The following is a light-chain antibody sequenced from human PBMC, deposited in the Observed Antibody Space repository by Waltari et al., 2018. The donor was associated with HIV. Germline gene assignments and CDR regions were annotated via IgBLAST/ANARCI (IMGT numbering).Light chain of an antibody. CDR3: KSKTSSSTPCV. V-gene: IGLV2-14*03. CDR2: DVS. CDR1: RRSVGGYNP. J-gene: IGLJ1*01. Sequence: QSALTQPASVSGSPGQSFTISCPGTRRSVGGYNPFARYQQHPAKAPKLIIYDVSNRPSGVPYRFSGSKSGNTASLTISGLQAEDEADYYCKSKTSSSTPCVFGTGTKVTVL.